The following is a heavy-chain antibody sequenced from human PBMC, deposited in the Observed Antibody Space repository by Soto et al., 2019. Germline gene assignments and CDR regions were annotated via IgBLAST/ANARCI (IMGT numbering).Heavy chain of an antibody. V-gene: IGHV5-51*01. D-gene: IGHD1-26*01. J-gene: IGHJ4*02. CDR3: ARGPPADS. Sequence: EVQLVQSGAEVKKPGESLTISCKGSGYSFSDYWIGWVRQMPGKGLEWMGIIWPDGSETRYSPSLQGQVTISADTSIGTAFLQWSTLKASDSGIYYCARGPPADSWGQGTQVTVSS. CDR1: GYSFSDYW. CDR2: IWPDGSET.